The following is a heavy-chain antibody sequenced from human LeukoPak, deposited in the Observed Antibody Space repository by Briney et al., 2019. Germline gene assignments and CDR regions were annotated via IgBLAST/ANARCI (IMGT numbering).Heavy chain of an antibody. CDR3: ARDLYDSSGYYYLDY. J-gene: IGHJ4*02. Sequence: GGSLRLSCAASEFTLSSYAMHWVRQAPGKGLEWVSVIYSGGSTYYADSVKGRFTISRDNSKNTLYLQMNSLRAEDTAVYYCARDLYDSSGYYYLDYWGQGTLVTVSS. D-gene: IGHD3-22*01. CDR1: EFTLSSYA. V-gene: IGHV3-66*01. CDR2: IYSGGST.